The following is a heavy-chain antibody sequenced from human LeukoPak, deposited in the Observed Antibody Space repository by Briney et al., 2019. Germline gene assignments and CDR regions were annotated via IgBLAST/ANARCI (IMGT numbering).Heavy chain of an antibody. D-gene: IGHD6-19*01. J-gene: IGHJ4*02. CDR1: GITVSSNY. CDR2: LYSGGTT. V-gene: IGHV3-53*01. Sequence: GGSLRLSCAASGITVSSNYMTWVRQAPGRGLEWVSVLYSGGTTYYTDSVKGRFTISRDNSKNTLYLQMDSLRVEDTAVYYCARDPPGIRVSGVWGQGTLVTVSS. CDR3: ARDPPGIRVSGV.